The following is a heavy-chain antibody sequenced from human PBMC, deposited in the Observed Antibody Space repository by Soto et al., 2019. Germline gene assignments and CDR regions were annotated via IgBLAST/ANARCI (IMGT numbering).Heavy chain of an antibody. J-gene: IGHJ4*02. CDR3: AKDVGATHFDY. D-gene: IGHD1-26*01. CDR1: GFTFSSYG. CDR2: ISYDGSNK. Sequence: GGSLRLSCAASGFTFSSYGMHWVRQAPGKGLEWVAVISYDGSNKYYADSVKGRFTISRDNSKNTLYLQMNSLRAEDTAVYYCAKDVGATHFDYWGQGTLVTVSS. V-gene: IGHV3-30*18.